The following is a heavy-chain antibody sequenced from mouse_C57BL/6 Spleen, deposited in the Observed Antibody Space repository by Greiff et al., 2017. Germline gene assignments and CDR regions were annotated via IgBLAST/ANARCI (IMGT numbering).Heavy chain of an antibody. J-gene: IGHJ4*01. CDR1: GFSLTSYG. V-gene: IGHV2-6*03. CDR3: AHGELSGCAMDY. CDR2: IWSDGST. D-gene: IGHD3-1*01. Sequence: VQLQQSGPGLVAPSQSLSITCTVSGFSLTSYGVHWVRQPPGKGLEWLVVIWSDGSTTYNSALKSRLSISKDNSKSQVFLKMNSLQTDDTAMYYCAHGELSGCAMDYWGEGTSVTVSS.